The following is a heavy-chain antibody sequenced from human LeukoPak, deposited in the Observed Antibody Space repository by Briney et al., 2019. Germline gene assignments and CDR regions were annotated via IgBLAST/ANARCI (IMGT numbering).Heavy chain of an antibody. CDR1: GFTFSSYA. J-gene: IGHJ4*02. CDR2: ISGSGGST. V-gene: IGHV3-23*01. D-gene: IGHD2-2*02. Sequence: GGSLRLSCAASGFTFSSYAMSWVRQAPGKGLEWVSAISGSGGSTYYAASVKGRFTISRDNSKNTLYLQMNSLRAEDTAVYYCASDCSSTSCYTLDYWGQGTLVTVSS. CDR3: ASDCSSTSCYTLDY.